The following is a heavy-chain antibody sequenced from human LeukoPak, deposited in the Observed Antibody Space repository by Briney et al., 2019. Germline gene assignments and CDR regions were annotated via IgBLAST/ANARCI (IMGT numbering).Heavy chain of an antibody. CDR2: ISYDGSNK. V-gene: IGHV3-30-3*01. J-gene: IGHJ4*02. Sequence: GGSLRLSCAASGFTFSSYAMHWVRQAPGKGLEWVAVISYDGSNKYYADSVKGRFTISRDKSKNTLYLQMNSLRAEDTAVYYCARDGDWNYSTYYFDYWGQGTLVTVSS. CDR3: ARDGDWNYSTYYFDY. D-gene: IGHD1-7*01. CDR1: GFTFSSYA.